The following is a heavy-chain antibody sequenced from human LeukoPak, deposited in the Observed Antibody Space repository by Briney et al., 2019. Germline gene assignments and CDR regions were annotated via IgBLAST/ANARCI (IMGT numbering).Heavy chain of an antibody. CDR3: ARRLGSSGWYSRVYYFDY. CDR1: GGSFSGYY. CDR2: INHSGST. D-gene: IGHD6-19*01. J-gene: IGHJ4*02. Sequence: SETLSLTCAVYGGSFSGYYWGWIRQPPGKGLEWIGEINHSGSTNYNPSLKSRVTISVDTSKDQFSLKLSSVTAADTAVYYCARRLGSSGWYSRVYYFDYWGQGTLVTVSS. V-gene: IGHV4-34*01.